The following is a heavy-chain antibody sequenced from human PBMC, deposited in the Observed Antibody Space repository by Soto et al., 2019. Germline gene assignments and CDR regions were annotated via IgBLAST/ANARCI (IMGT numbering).Heavy chain of an antibody. J-gene: IGHJ6*02. CDR1: GGTFSSYA. Sequence: SVKVSCKASGGTFSSYAISWVRQAPGQGLEWMGGIIPIFGTANYAQKFQGRVTITADESTSTAYMELSSLRSEDTAVYYCARRTVGDYGYRYGFSLYYYRMDVWGQGTMVTVSS. V-gene: IGHV1-69*13. CDR2: IIPIFGTA. CDR3: ARRTVGDYGYRYGFSLYYYRMDV. D-gene: IGHD5-18*01.